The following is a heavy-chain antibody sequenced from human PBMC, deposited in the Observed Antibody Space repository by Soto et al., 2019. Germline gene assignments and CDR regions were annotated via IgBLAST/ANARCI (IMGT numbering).Heavy chain of an antibody. CDR3: ARGLGVVPAAMRMRGVYYYYMDV. CDR1: GYTFTSYG. CDR2: ISTDSGNT. J-gene: IGHJ6*03. V-gene: IGHV1-18*01. D-gene: IGHD2-2*01. Sequence: GASVKVSCKASGYTFTSYGIGWVRQAPGQGLEWMGRISTDSGNTNYARKLQGRVTMTRNTSISTAYMELSSLRSEDTAVYYCARGLGVVPAAMRMRGVYYYYMDVWGKGTTVTVSS.